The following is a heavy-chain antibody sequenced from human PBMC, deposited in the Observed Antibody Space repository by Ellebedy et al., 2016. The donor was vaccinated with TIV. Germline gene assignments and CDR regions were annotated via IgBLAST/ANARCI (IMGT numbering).Heavy chain of an antibody. CDR3: AREDFYRMDV. J-gene: IGHJ6*02. CDR1: GFTFSAYP. V-gene: IGHV3-30*04. Sequence: GGSLRLXXAASGFTFSAYPMHWVRQAPGKGLEWVAVISYDGSYESYAESVKGRFTISRDNSKNTLYLQMDSLRAEDSAVYYCAREDFYRMDVWGRGTTVTVSS. CDR2: ISYDGSYE.